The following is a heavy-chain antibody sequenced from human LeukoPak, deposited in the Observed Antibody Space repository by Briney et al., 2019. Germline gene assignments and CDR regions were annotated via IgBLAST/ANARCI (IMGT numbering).Heavy chain of an antibody. J-gene: IGHJ4*02. D-gene: IGHD1-26*01. V-gene: IGHV4-34*08. Sequence: GSLRLSCAASGLTFSSYWMSWVRQPPGKGLEWIGEINHSGSTNYNPSLKSRVTISVDTSKNQFSLKLSSVTAADTAVYYCAGGSYYEESRDLDYWGQGTLVTVSS. CDR1: GLTFSSYW. CDR2: INHSGST. CDR3: AGGSYYEESRDLDY.